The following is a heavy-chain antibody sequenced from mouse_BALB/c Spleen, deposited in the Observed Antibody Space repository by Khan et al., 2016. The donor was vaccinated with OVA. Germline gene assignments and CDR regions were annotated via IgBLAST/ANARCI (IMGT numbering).Heavy chain of an antibody. V-gene: IGHV9-3-1*01. CDR2: INTYTGEP. Sequence: QIQLVQSGPELKKPGETVKISCKASGYTFTNYVMNWVKQSPGKGLKWMGWINTYTGEPTYADDFMGRFAFSLETSVSTAYLQINSLKYEDTATYFCTRVHWGYWGQGTTLTVSS. D-gene: IGHD4-1*01. CDR3: TRVHWGY. J-gene: IGHJ2*01. CDR1: GYTFTNYV.